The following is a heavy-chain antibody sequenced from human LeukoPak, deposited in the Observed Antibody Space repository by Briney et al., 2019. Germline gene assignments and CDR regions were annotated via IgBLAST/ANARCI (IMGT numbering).Heavy chain of an antibody. Sequence: GGSLRLSCAASGFTFSSYWMSWVRQAPGKGLEWVANIKQDGSEKYYVDSVKGRFTISRDNAKNSLYLQMNSLRVEDTAVYYCARDLGPSSGYQTPLDYWGQGTLVTVSS. CDR1: GFTFSSYW. CDR3: ARDLGPSSGYQTPLDY. J-gene: IGHJ4*02. CDR2: IKQDGSEK. D-gene: IGHD3-22*01. V-gene: IGHV3-7*05.